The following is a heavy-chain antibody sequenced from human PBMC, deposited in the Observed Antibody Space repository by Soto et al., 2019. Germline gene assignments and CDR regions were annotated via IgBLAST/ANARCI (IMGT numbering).Heavy chain of an antibody. CDR1: GYSFTSYW. J-gene: IGHJ6*03. D-gene: IGHD4-17*01. CDR2: IYPGDSDT. Sequence: GGSLRLSCKGSGYSFTSYWIGWVRQMPGKGLEWMGIIYPGDSDTRYSPSFQGQVTISADKSISTAYLQWSSLKASDTAMYYCARQAVTTTSWGYYYYYMDVWGKGTTVTVSS. CDR3: ARQAVTTTSWGYYYYYMDV. V-gene: IGHV5-51*01.